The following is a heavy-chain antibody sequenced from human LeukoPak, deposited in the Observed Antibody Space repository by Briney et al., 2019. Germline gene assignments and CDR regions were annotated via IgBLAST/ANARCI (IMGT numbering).Heavy chain of an antibody. CDR2: ISGDGGST. CDR3: AKDCGGDCYSHYYYYGMDV. Sequence: GGSLRLSCAASGFTFDDYAMHWVRQAPGKGLGWVSLISGDGGSTYYADSVKGRFTISRDNSKNSLYLQMNSLRTEDTALYYCAKDCGGDCYSHYYYYGMDVWGQGTTVTVSS. J-gene: IGHJ6*02. CDR1: GFTFDDYA. D-gene: IGHD2-21*02. V-gene: IGHV3-43*02.